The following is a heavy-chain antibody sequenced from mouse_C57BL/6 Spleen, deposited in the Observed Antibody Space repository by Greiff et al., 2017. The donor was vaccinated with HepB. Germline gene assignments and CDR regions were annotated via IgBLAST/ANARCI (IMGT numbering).Heavy chain of an antibody. V-gene: IGHV1-7*01. Sequence: VKVVESGAELAKPGASVKLSCKASGYTFTSYWMHWVKQRPGQGLEWIGYINPSSGYTKYNQKFKAKATLTADKSSSTAYMQLSSLTYEDSAVYYCARSEYYGSSPYYFDYWGQGTTLTVSS. CDR3: ARSEYYGSSPYYFDY. CDR2: INPSSGYT. CDR1: GYTFTSYW. D-gene: IGHD1-1*01. J-gene: IGHJ2*01.